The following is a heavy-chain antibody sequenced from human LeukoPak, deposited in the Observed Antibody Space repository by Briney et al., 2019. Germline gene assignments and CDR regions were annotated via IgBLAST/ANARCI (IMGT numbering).Heavy chain of an antibody. D-gene: IGHD2-8*01. J-gene: IGHJ6*03. CDR1: GFTFSSYS. V-gene: IGHV3-21*01. CDR3: ARALISHYYYYMDV. Sequence: PGGSLRLSCAASGFTFSSYSMNWVRQAPGKGLEWVSSISSSSSYIYYADSVKGRFTISRDNAKNSLYLQMNSLRAEDTAVYYCARALISHYYYYMDVWGKGTTVTVSS. CDR2: ISSSSSYI.